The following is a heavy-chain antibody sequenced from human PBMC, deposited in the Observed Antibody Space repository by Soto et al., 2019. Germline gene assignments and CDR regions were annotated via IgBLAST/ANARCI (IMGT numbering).Heavy chain of an antibody. CDR1: GFTFIGSA. V-gene: IGHV3-73*01. CDR3: TRTDIVVVPAAPYGMDV. J-gene: IGHJ6*02. D-gene: IGHD2-2*01. CDR2: IRSKANSYAT. Sequence: GGSLRPSCAASGFTFIGSAMHWVRQASGKGLEWVGRIRSKANSYATAYAASVKGRFTISRDDSKNTAYLQMNSLKTEDTAVYYCTRTDIVVVPAAPYGMDVWGQGTTVTVSS.